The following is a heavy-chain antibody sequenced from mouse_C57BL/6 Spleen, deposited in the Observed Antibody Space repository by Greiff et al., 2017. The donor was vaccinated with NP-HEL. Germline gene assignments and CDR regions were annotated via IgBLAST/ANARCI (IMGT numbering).Heavy chain of an antibody. CDR3: ARGGTWRFAY. CDR2: IYPGSGST. J-gene: IGHJ3*01. Sequence: VQLQQPGAELVKPGSSFPLSFPSSGYPFTSYWLTWVKQRPGQGLEWIGEIYPGSGSTNYNEKFKSKATLTVDTSSSTAYMQLSSLTSEDSAVYYCARGGTWRFAYWGQGTLVTVSA. V-gene: IGHV1-55*01. CDR1: GYPFTSYW.